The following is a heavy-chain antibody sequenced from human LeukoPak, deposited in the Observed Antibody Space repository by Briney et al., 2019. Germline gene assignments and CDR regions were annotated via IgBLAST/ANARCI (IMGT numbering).Heavy chain of an antibody. CDR2: ISSSGSYI. CDR1: RFTFSSYS. J-gene: IGHJ6*03. Sequence: GGSLRLSCAASRFTFSSYSMNWVRQAPGKGLEWVSSISSSGSYIYYADSVKGRFTISRDNAKNTLYLQMNSLRAEDTAVYYCARVGPWVNHDYYCYYMDDWGKGTMVTVSS. D-gene: IGHD1-14*01. CDR3: ARVGPWVNHDYYCYYMDD. V-gene: IGHV3-21*01.